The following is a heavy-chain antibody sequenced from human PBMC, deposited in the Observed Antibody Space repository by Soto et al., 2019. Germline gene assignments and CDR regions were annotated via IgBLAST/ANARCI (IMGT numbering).Heavy chain of an antibody. D-gene: IGHD2-2*02. V-gene: IGHV3-21*01. CDR3: AREYTAWPLAYGLDV. Sequence: PGGSLSLSCVVSGVTFSTYSINWVRQAPGKGLEWLSSLSSRSDIYYAASVKGRFTISRDNAKNSLSLQMNSLRAEDTAVYYCAREYTAWPLAYGLDVWGQGTTVTVSS. J-gene: IGHJ6*02. CDR1: GVTFSTYS. CDR2: LSSRSDI.